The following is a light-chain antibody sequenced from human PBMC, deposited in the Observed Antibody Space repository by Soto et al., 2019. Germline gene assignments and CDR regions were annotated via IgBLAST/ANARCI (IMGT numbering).Light chain of an antibody. Sequence: EIVLTQSPGTLSLSPGERATLSCRASQNVASSFLAWYQQKPGQAPRLLIYRASSRATDIPDRFSGGGSGTDFTLTSSRLEPEDFAVYYCQQYISSLWTFGQGTKVEIK. V-gene: IGKV3-20*01. CDR1: QNVASSF. CDR3: QQYISSLWT. CDR2: RAS. J-gene: IGKJ1*01.